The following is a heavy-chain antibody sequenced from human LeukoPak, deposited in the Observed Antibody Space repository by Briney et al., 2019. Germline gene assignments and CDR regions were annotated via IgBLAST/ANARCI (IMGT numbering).Heavy chain of an antibody. V-gene: IGHV3-11*04. Sequence: PGGSLRLSCAASGFTFSDYYMSWIRQAPGRGLEWVSYISSSGSSIYYADSVKGRFTISRDNAKNSLYLQMNSLRAEDTAMYYCARGRDDYSDYYYYYYMDVWGKGTTVTVSS. CDR3: ARGRDDYSDYYYYYYMDV. CDR2: ISSSGSSI. D-gene: IGHD4-17*01. CDR1: GFTFSDYY. J-gene: IGHJ6*03.